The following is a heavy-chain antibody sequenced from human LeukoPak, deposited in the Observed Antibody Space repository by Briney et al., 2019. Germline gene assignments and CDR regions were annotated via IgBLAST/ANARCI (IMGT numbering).Heavy chain of an antibody. V-gene: IGHV4-34*01. CDR1: GGSFCGDY. CDR2: INHSGST. J-gene: IGHJ4*02. CDR3: ARGRRELDY. D-gene: IGHD5-24*01. Sequence: SETLSLTCAVYGGSFCGDYWSWIRQPPGKGLEWIGEINHSGSTNYNPSLKSRVTISVDTSKNQFSLKLSSVTAADTAVYYCARGRRELDYWGQGTLVTVSS.